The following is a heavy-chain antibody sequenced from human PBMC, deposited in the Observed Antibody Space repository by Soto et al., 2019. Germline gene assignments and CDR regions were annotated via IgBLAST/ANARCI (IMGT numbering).Heavy chain of an antibody. CDR2: IYYSGST. J-gene: IGHJ4*02. D-gene: IGHD5-18*01. Sequence: PSETLSLTCTVSGGSISSYYWSWIRQPPGKGLEWIGYIYYSGSTNYNPSLKSRVTISVDTSKNQFSLKLSSVTAADTAVYYCARESGEYRYGHDYWGQGTLVTVSS. CDR3: ARESGEYRYGHDY. CDR1: GGSISSYY. V-gene: IGHV4-59*01.